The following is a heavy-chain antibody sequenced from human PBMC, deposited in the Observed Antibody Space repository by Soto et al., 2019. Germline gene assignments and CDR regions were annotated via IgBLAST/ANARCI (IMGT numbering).Heavy chain of an antibody. CDR1: GGTFKTYS. D-gene: IGHD4-17*01. Sequence: QVHLVQSGAEVTRPGSSVKVSCTASGGTFKTYSFSWVRQAPGQGLEWMGGILAISGRPNYPQKFQGRVTITADESTSTAYLELRSLRSEDTAVYSCAKNTEDYSYGMDVWGQGTTVTVSS. CDR2: ILAISGRP. J-gene: IGHJ6*02. V-gene: IGHV1-69*01. CDR3: AKNTEDYSYGMDV.